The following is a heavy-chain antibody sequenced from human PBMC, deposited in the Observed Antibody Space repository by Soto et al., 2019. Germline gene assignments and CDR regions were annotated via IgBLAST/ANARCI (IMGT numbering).Heavy chain of an antibody. J-gene: IGHJ5*02. V-gene: IGHV1-69*06. CDR3: ARRQYDFWSGYYTANWFDP. Sequence: RASVKVSCKASGGTSSSYAISWVRQAPGQGLEWMGGIIPIFGTANYAQKFQGRVTITADKSTSTAYMELSSLRSEDTAVYYCARRQYDFWSGYYTANWFDPWGQGTLVTVSS. CDR2: IIPIFGTA. D-gene: IGHD3-3*01. CDR1: GGTSSSYA.